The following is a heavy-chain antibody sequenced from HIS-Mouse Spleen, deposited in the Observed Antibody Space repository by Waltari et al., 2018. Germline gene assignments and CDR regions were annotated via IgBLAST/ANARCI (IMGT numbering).Heavy chain of an antibody. Sequence: QMQLVQSGAEVKKTGSSVKVSCKASGYTFTYRYLHWVRQAPGQALEWMGWITPFNGNTNYAQKFQDRVTITRDRSMSTAYMELSSLRSEDTAMYYCASSGSSPDAFDIWGQGTMVTVSS. CDR3: ASSGSSPDAFDI. J-gene: IGHJ3*02. D-gene: IGHD6-6*01. V-gene: IGHV1-45*02. CDR1: GYTFTYRY. CDR2: ITPFNGNT.